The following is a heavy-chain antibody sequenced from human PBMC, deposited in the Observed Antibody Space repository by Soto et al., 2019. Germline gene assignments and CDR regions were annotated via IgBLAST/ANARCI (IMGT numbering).Heavy chain of an antibody. Sequence: QVQLVESGGGVVQPGRSLRLSCVASGFTFSTYGMHWVRQAPGKGPEWGAVISYDGSKKYYADSVKGRFTISRDNSKNTLYLQMNSLRAEDTAVYCCAKVATVRGGIIDYWGQGTLVTVSS. CDR1: GFTFSTYG. D-gene: IGHD3-10*01. CDR2: ISYDGSKK. J-gene: IGHJ4*02. V-gene: IGHV3-30*18. CDR3: AKVATVRGGIIDY.